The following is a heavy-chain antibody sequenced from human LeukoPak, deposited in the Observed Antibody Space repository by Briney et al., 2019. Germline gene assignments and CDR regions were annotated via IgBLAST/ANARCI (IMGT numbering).Heavy chain of an antibody. V-gene: IGHV1-46*01. CDR2: INPSGGST. J-gene: IGHJ5*02. CDR1: GYTFTSYY. CDR3: ARPRKPRGWFDP. Sequence: ASVKVSCKASGYTFTSYYMHWVRQAPGQGLEWMGIINPSGGSTSYAQKFQGRVTMTRDTSTSTVYMELSSLRSDDTAVYYCARPRKPRGWFDPWGQGTLVTVSS.